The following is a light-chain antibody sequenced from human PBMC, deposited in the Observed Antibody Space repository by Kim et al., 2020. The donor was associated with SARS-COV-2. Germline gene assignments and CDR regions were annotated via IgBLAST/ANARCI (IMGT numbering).Light chain of an antibody. CDR3: QQHDSSPELT. V-gene: IGKV3-20*01. CDR1: QSVSNSY. CDR2: GAS. Sequence: IVLTQSPGTLSLSPGERATLSCRTSQSVSNSYLTWYQQKPGQAPRLLIYGASSRATGIPDRFSGSGSGSDFTLTITRLEPEDFALYYCQQHDSSPELTFGGGTKVEI. J-gene: IGKJ4*01.